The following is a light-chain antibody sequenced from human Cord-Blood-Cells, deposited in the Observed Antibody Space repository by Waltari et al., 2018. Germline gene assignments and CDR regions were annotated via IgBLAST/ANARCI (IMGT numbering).Light chain of an antibody. CDR2: DVS. J-gene: IGLJ2*01. CDR1: SSDVGGYNY. V-gene: IGLV2-14*01. Sequence: QSALTQPASVSGSPGPPIPIPCTGTSSDVGGYNYVSWYQQHPGKAPKLMIYDVSNRPSGVSNRFSGSKSGNTASLTISGLQAEDEADYYCSSYTSSSTRGVVFGGGTKLTVL. CDR3: SSYTSSSTRGVV.